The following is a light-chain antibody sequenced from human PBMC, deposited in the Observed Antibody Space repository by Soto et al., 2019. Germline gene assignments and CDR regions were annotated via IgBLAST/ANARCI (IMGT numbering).Light chain of an antibody. CDR3: QQRSNWPTIT. J-gene: IGKJ5*01. V-gene: IGKV3-11*01. CDR1: QSVGSY. Sequence: EIVLTQSPATLSLSPGERATLSCRASQSVGSYLAWYQQKPGQAPRLLIYDASNRATGIPARFSGSGSGTDFTPTTSSLEPEDFAVYYCQQRSNWPTITFGQGTRLEIK. CDR2: DAS.